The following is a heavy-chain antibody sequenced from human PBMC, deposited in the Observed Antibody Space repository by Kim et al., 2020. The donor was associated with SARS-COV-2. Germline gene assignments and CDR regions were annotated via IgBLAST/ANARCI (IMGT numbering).Heavy chain of an antibody. V-gene: IGHV3-33*06. Sequence: GGSLRLSCAASGFTFSSYGMHWVRQAPGKGLEWVAVIWYDGSNKYYADSVKGRFTISRDNSKNTLYLQMNSLRAEDTAVYYCAKGGELRRGGVDVWGQGTTVTVSS. CDR2: IWYDGSNK. D-gene: IGHD1-26*01. CDR3: AKGGELRRGGVDV. CDR1: GFTFSSYG. J-gene: IGHJ6*02.